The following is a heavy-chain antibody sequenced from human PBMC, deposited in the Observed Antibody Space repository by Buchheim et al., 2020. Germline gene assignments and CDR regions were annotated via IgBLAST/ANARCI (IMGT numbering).Heavy chain of an antibody. J-gene: IGHJ6*03. V-gene: IGHV3-13*04. Sequence: EVQLVESGGGLVQPGGSLRLSCAASGFTFSSYDMHWVRQATGKGLEWVSAIGTAGGPYYPCSVKGRFTISRENAKNSLYLQMNSLRAGDTAVYYCARGLHYGDSRHMDVWGKGTT. CDR2: IGTAGGP. D-gene: IGHD4-17*01. CDR1: GFTFSSYD. CDR3: ARGLHYGDSRHMDV.